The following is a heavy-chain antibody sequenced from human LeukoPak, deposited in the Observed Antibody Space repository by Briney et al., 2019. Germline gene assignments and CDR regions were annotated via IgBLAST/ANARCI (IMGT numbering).Heavy chain of an antibody. CDR1: GGSIISYY. J-gene: IGHJ4*02. CDR3: AREAGTAMDFDY. CDR2: IYTSGST. Sequence: SETLSLTCTVPGGSIISYYWSWIRQPAGKGLEWIGRIYTSGSTNYNPSLKSRVTMSVDTSKNQFSLKLSSVTAADTAVYYCAREAGTAMDFDYSGQGTLVTVSS. D-gene: IGHD5-18*01. V-gene: IGHV4-4*07.